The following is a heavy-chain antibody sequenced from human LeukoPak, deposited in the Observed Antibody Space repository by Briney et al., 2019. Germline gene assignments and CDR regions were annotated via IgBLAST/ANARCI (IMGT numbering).Heavy chain of an antibody. Sequence: PSETLSLTCTVSGGSISSYYWSWIRQPAGKGLEWIGRIYTSGSTNYNPSLKSRVTMSVDTSKNQFSLKLSSVTAADTAVYYCARGNSSSWYGYYYYYMDVWGKGTTVTVSS. J-gene: IGHJ6*03. D-gene: IGHD6-13*01. CDR3: ARGNSSSWYGYYYYYMDV. CDR2: IYTSGST. V-gene: IGHV4-4*07. CDR1: GGSISSYY.